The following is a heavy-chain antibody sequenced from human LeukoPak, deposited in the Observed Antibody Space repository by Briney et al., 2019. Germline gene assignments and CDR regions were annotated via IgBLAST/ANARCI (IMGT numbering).Heavy chain of an antibody. V-gene: IGHV3-11*05. J-gene: IGHJ4*02. CDR2: ISSSSHYT. CDR1: GFTFSSYW. D-gene: IGHD1-14*01. CDR3: VTETTEGAKDY. Sequence: GGSLRLSCAASGFTFSSYWMHWVRQAPGKGLAWVSYISSSSHYTNYEASVRGRFIISRDNARDSLYLQMNSLRVEDTAIYYCVTETTEGAKDYWGQGTLVTVSS.